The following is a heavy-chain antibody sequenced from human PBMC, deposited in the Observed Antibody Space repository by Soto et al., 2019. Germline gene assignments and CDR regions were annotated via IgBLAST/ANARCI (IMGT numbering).Heavy chain of an antibody. CDR1: GYNFTNYA. Sequence: GASGQVCCKGSGYNFTNYALHSLRQAAGQTLEWLGWLHTGTARTTYPQKFQGRLTIQPDKSASAAYMELTGLISEDTAVYYCARERREFVLWFDPWRQGTLV. D-gene: IGHD6-6*01. CDR2: LHTGTART. CDR3: ARERREFVLWFDP. V-gene: IGHV1-3*04. J-gene: IGHJ5*02.